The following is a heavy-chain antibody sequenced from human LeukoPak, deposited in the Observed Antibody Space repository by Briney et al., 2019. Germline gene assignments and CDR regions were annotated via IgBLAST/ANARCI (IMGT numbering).Heavy chain of an antibody. CDR1: GFTFSDYE. D-gene: IGHD6-13*01. J-gene: IGHJ4*02. Sequence: TGGSLRLSCAASGFTFSDYEMNWVRQAPGKGLEWVSHISTSGSIIHYADSVEGRFTISRDNAKNSLYLQMNSLRAEDTAVYYCARGKVAAAGRYYFDYWGQGTLVTVSS. CDR2: ISTSGSII. CDR3: ARGKVAAAGRYYFDY. V-gene: IGHV3-48*03.